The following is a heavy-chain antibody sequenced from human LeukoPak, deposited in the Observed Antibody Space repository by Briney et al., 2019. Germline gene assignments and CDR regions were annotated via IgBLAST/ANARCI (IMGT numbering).Heavy chain of an antibody. V-gene: IGHV1-69*05. D-gene: IGHD1-1*01. CDR2: IVPIFGTA. CDR1: GGTFSSYA. CDR3: ARGPEQERFDY. J-gene: IGHJ4*02. Sequence: SVKVSRKSSGGTFSSYAISLVRQAPGQGLEWMGGIVPIFGTANYAQKFQGRVRITTDESTSTAYMELSSLRSEDTAVYYCARGPEQERFDYWGPGTLVTVSS.